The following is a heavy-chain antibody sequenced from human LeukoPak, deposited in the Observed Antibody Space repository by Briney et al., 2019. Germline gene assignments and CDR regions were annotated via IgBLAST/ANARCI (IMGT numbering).Heavy chain of an antibody. Sequence: AETLSLTCAVSGGSISSGSWWSWLRQPPGKGLGWIGSYSCSESTYYTPSLKSRVTISVDTSTNQFSLKLSSVTAADTAVYHCARQGAVAGTSYYYYALDVWGQGTTATVSS. CDR3: ARQGAVAGTSYYYYALDV. V-gene: IGHV4-39*01. D-gene: IGHD6-19*01. CDR1: GGSISSGSW. J-gene: IGHJ6*02. CDR2: YSCSEST.